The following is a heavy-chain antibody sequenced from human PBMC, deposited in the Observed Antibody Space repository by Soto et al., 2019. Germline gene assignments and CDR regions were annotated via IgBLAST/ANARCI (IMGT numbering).Heavy chain of an antibody. J-gene: IGHJ4*02. V-gene: IGHV3-23*01. CDR3: AKVTCSGGSCASPLPPVDY. Sequence: EVQLLESGGGLVQPGGSLRLSCAASGFTFSSYAMSWVRQAPGKGLEWVSAISGSGGSTYYADSVKGRFTISRDNSKNTLYLQMNSLRAEDTAVYYCAKVTCSGGSCASPLPPVDYWGQGTLVTVSS. CDR1: GFTFSSYA. D-gene: IGHD2-15*01. CDR2: ISGSGGST.